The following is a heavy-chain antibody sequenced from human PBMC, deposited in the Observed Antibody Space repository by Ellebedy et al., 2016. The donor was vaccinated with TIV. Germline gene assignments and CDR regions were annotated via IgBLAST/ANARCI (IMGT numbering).Heavy chain of an antibody. J-gene: IGHJ4*02. CDR1: GFTFSHYW. V-gene: IGHV3-7*01. CDR2: VNQNEREK. Sequence: GGSLRLSCAASGFTFSHYWMSWVRQAPGRGLEWVANVNQNEREKYYVDSVKGRFTISRDNSKNSVYLPINSLRAEDTAIYYCVRDAPVLRYVDWQMKDDYWGQGTLVTVSS. CDR3: VRDAPVLRYVDWQMKDDY. D-gene: IGHD3-9*01.